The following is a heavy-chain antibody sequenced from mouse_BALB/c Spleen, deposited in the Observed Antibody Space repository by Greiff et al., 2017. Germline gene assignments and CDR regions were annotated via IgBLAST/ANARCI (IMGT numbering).Heavy chain of an antibody. CDR2: ISYSGRT. Sequence: EVKLMESGPGLVKPSQSLSLTCTVTGYSITSDYAWNWIRQFPGNKLEWMGYISYSGRTSYNPSLKSRISITRDTSNNRFFLQLNSVTTEDTAAYYCAGGGGIYWYVGGWGAGTTGTVST. CDR3: AGGGGIYWYVGG. J-gene: IGHJ1*01. CDR1: GYSITSDYA. D-gene: IGHD1-1*02. V-gene: IGHV3-2*02.